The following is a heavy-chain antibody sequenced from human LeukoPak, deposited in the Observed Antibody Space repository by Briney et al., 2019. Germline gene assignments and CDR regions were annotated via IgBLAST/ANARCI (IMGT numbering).Heavy chain of an antibody. CDR3: ARGTDSSGWYDWFDP. V-gene: IGHV4-4*07. Sequence: SETLSLTCTVSGGSISSYYWSWIRQPAGKGLEWMGRIYTSGSTNYNPSLKSRVTMSVDTSKNQFSLKLSSVTAADTAVYYCARGTDSSGWYDWFDPWGQGTLVTVSS. J-gene: IGHJ5*02. CDR2: IYTSGST. D-gene: IGHD6-19*01. CDR1: GGSISSYY.